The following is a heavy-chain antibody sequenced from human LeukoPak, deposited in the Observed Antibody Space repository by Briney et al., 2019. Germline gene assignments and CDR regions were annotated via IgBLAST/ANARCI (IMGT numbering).Heavy chain of an antibody. Sequence: PGGSLRLSCAASGFTFSSYSMNWVRQAPGKGLEWVSSISSSSSYIYYADSVKGRFTISRDNAKNSLYLQMNSLRAEDTAVYYCVRRELTAIHPPFDYWGQGTLVTVSS. CDR1: GFTFSSYS. V-gene: IGHV3-21*01. J-gene: IGHJ4*02. CDR3: VRRELTAIHPPFDY. CDR2: ISSSSSYI. D-gene: IGHD2-21*02.